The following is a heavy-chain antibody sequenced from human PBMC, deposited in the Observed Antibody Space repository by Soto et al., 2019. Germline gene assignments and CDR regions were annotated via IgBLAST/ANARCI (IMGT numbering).Heavy chain of an antibody. CDR3: ARQVVAAAFDI. J-gene: IGHJ3*02. CDR1: GGSISSYY. CDR2: IYYSGST. Sequence: PSETLSLTCTVSGGSISSYYWSWIRQPPGKGLEWIGYIYYSGSTSYNPSLKSRVTISVDTSKNQFSLKLSSVTAADTAVYYCARQVVAAAFDIWGQGTMVTVSS. D-gene: IGHD2-15*01. V-gene: IGHV4-59*08.